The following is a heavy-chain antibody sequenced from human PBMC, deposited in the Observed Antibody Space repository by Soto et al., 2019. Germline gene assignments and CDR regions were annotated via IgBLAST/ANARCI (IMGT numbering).Heavy chain of an antibody. D-gene: IGHD3-3*02. CDR3: ASSFLESHRGYYGMDV. Sequence: PSETLSLTCTVSGGSISSGDYYWSWIRQPPGRGLEWIGYIYYSGSTYYNPSLKSRVTISVDTSKNQFSLKLSSVTAADTAVYYCASSFLESHRGYYGMDVWGQGTTVTVS. V-gene: IGHV4-30-4*01. CDR2: IYYSGST. J-gene: IGHJ6*02. CDR1: GGSISSGDYY.